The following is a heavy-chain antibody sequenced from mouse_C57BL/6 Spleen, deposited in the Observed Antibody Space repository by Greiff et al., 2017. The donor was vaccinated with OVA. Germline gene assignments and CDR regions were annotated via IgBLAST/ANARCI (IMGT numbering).Heavy chain of an antibody. V-gene: IGHV1-52*01. Sequence: QVQLKQPGAELVRPGSSVKLSCKASGYTFTSYWMHWVKQRPIQGLEWIGNIDPSDSETHYNQKFKDKATLTVDKSSSTAYMQLSSLTSEDSAVYYCARDGEPISNSFDYWGQGTTLTVSS. CDR3: ARDGEPISNSFDY. CDR2: IDPSDSET. J-gene: IGHJ2*01. CDR1: GYTFTSYW. D-gene: IGHD1-1*01.